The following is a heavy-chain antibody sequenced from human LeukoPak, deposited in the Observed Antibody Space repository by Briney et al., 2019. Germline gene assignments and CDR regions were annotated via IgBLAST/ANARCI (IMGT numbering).Heavy chain of an antibody. D-gene: IGHD3-16*01. CDR3: AKDSASWGSLNWFDP. CDR1: GYTFTSYG. J-gene: IGHJ5*02. CDR2: INPNSGGT. Sequence: ASVKVSCKASGYTFTSYGISWVRQAPGQGLEWMGWINPNSGGTKYAQNFQGRVTMTRDTSMSTAYMYLSRLRSDDTAVYYCAKDSASWGSLNWFDPWGQGTLVTVSS. V-gene: IGHV1-2*02.